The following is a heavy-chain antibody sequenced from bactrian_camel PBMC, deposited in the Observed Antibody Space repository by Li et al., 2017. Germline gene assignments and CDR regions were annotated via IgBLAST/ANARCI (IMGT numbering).Heavy chain of an antibody. J-gene: IGHJ4*01. Sequence: DVQLVESGGGSVVTGGSLRLSCAASGFPYNNASLAWFRQAPGQEREGLASVSKGGISTYYSNSAEGRFTISRDNAKNTLYLQLNSLKTEDTAMYYCAKGDAYTAVQGPLRSQGTQVTVS. V-gene: IGHV3S31*01. CDR1: GFPYNNAS. D-gene: IGHD2*01. CDR2: VSKGGIST.